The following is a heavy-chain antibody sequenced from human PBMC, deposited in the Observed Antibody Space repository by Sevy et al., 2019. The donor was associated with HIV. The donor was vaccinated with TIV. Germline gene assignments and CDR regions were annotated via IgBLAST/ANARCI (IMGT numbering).Heavy chain of an antibody. D-gene: IGHD5-12*01. CDR1: GFTFSDYY. J-gene: IGHJ4*02. CDR3: ARDQGHDGATLFDY. Sequence: GGSLRLSCAASGFTFSDYYMSWIRQAPGKGLEWVSYISSSGSTIYYADSVKGRFTISRDNAKISLYLQRISLKAEDTAVYYCARDQGHDGATLFDYWGQGTLVTVSS. CDR2: ISSSGSTI. V-gene: IGHV3-11*01.